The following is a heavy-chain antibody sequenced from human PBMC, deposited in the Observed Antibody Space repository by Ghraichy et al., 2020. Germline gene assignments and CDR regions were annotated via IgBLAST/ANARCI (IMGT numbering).Heavy chain of an antibody. J-gene: IGHJ4*02. CDR1: GGSISSSSYY. CDR2: IYYSGST. V-gene: IGHV4-39*02. CDR3: ASEEIATIAY. Sequence: SETLSLTCTVSGGSISSSSYYWGWIRQPPGKSLEWLGSIYYSGSTFYNPSLKSRVTISVDTSKNHFSLKLSSVSAADTAVYYCASEEIATIAYWGQGILVTVSS. D-gene: IGHD5-24*01.